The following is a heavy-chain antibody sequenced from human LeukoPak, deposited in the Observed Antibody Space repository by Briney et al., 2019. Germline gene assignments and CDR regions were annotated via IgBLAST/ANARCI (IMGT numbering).Heavy chain of an antibody. Sequence: GGSLRLSCAASGFAFNTYAIYWVRQAPGKGLEWVSGICGSGGCTYYADSVKGRFTISRDNSKNTVYLQMNSLTADDTAVYYCAKTTVGYSSGRYPGWPADCWGQGTLVTVSP. D-gene: IGHD6-19*01. CDR3: AKTTVGYSSGRYPGWPADC. V-gene: IGHV3-23*01. CDR1: GFAFNTYA. CDR2: ICGSGGCT. J-gene: IGHJ4*02.